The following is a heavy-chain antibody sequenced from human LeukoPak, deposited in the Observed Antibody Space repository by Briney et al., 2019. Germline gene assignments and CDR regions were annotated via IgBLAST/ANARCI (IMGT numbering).Heavy chain of an antibody. Sequence: GGSLRLSCAASGFTFSSYAMSWVRQAPGKGLEWVSAISGSGGSTYYADSVKGRFTISRDNSKNTLYLQMNSLRAEDTAVYYCATIGYCSGGSCYSAYFGYWGQGTLVTVSS. V-gene: IGHV3-23*01. D-gene: IGHD2-15*01. CDR3: ATIGYCSGGSCYSAYFGY. J-gene: IGHJ4*02. CDR2: ISGSGGST. CDR1: GFTFSSYA.